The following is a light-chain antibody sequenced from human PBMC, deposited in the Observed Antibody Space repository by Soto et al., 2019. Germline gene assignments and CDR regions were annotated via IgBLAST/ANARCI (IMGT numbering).Light chain of an antibody. CDR2: WAS. CDR3: QQYSSTPWT. CDR1: QCVLDSSNNKNY. Sequence: DIVMTQSPDSLAVSLGERATINCKSSQCVLDSSNNKNYLAWYQQKPGQPPKLLIYWASTRESGVPDRFSGSGSGSDFTLTIGSLQAEDVAVYYCQQYSSTPWTFGQGTKVEIK. J-gene: IGKJ1*01. V-gene: IGKV4-1*01.